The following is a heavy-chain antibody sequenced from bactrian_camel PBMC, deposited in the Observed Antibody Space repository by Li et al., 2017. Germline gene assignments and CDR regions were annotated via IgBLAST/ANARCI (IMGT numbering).Heavy chain of an antibody. J-gene: IGHJ4*01. CDR1: GFTFDGSD. D-gene: IGHD2*01. V-gene: IGHV3S63*01. CDR3: AKPLGGSWSPYHS. CDR2: KISSYGST. Sequence: HVQLVESGGGSVQAGGSLRLDCSASGFTFDGSDIAWYRQAPGKEREWVAKISSYGSTKYTDSVKGRFTISRDNTKNTVYLQLNGLTTEDTAMYYCAKPLGGSWSPYHSWGQGTQVTVS.